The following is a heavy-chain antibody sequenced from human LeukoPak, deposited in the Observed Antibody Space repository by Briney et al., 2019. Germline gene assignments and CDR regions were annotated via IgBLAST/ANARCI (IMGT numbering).Heavy chain of an antibody. D-gene: IGHD3-22*01. CDR2: ISGSGGST. CDR1: GFTFSSYA. Sequence: GGSLRLSCAASGFTFSSYAMSWVRQAPGKGLEWVSAISGSGGSTYYADSVKGRFIISRDNSKNTLYLQMNSLRAEDTAVYYCANRRAVWERYYYDRRYDYWGQGTLVTVSS. J-gene: IGHJ4*02. V-gene: IGHV3-23*01. CDR3: ANRRAVWERYYYDRRYDY.